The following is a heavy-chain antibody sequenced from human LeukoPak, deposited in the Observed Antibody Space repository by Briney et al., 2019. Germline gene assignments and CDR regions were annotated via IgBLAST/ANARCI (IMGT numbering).Heavy chain of an antibody. Sequence: SETLSLSCTVSGGSISSHYRSWIRQPPGKGLEWIGYIYYTGSTNYNPSPQSRVTISVDTSNNQFSLKLSSVTAADTAVCYCARGGWSHAYWGQGTLVTVSS. CDR2: IYYTGST. CDR3: ARGGWSHAY. CDR1: GGSISSHY. V-gene: IGHV4-59*11. D-gene: IGHD6-19*01. J-gene: IGHJ1*01.